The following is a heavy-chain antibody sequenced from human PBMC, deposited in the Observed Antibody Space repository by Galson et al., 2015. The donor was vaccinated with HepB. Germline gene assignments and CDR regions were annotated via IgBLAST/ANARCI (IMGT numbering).Heavy chain of an antibody. J-gene: IGHJ4*02. D-gene: IGHD3/OR15-3a*01. CDR3: ARDRSFGLGYFDY. CDR2: IYSGGST. CDR1: GFTVSSNY. Sequence: SLRLSCAASGFTVSSNYMSWVRQAPGKGLEWVTVIYSGGSTYYADSVKGRFTISRDNSKNTLYLQMNSLRAEDTAVYYCARDRSFGLGYFDYWGQGTLVPVSS. V-gene: IGHV3-53*01.